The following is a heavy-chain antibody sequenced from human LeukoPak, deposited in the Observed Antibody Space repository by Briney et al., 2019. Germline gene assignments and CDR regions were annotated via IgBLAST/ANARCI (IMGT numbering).Heavy chain of an antibody. J-gene: IGHJ4*02. CDR1: GGSISSYY. CDR2: IYYSGST. Sequence: SETLSLTCTVSGGSISSYYWSWIRQPPGKGLEWIGYIYYSGSTNYNPSLKSRVTISVDTSKNQFSLKLSSVTAADTAVYYCARIGSRYYDFWSGYYSFDYWGQGTLVTVSS. D-gene: IGHD3-3*01. CDR3: ARIGSRYYDFWSGYYSFDY. V-gene: IGHV4-59*01.